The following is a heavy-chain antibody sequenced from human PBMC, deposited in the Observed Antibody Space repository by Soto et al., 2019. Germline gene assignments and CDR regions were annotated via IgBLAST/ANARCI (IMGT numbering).Heavy chain of an antibody. CDR1: GFTFDDYA. V-gene: IGHV3-9*01. CDR3: ARDLGWAFDY. D-gene: IGHD6-19*01. J-gene: IGHJ4*02. Sequence: SLRLSCAASGFTFDDYAMHWVRQAPGKGLEWVSVISWNSGGIDYADSVKGRFTISRDNAKNSLYMELNNLRAEDTAVYYCARDLGWAFDYWGRGTLVTVSS. CDR2: ISWNSGGI.